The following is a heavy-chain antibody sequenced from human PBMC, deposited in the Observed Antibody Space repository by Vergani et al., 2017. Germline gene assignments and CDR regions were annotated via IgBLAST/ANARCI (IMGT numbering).Heavy chain of an antibody. Sequence: QVKLQESGPGLVKPSETLSLTCTVSGASVNSYYWSWIRQPPGKGLEWMGYVSFRGDTLYDPSVKGRMTISLNTSSNQFSLYLPSVTAADTAVYYCARSRIYYCAGSPDYWFQGTLVTVSS. CDR2: VSFRGDT. V-gene: IGHV4-59*02. D-gene: IGHD3-10*01. CDR3: ARSRIYYCAGSPDY. J-gene: IGHJ4*02. CDR1: GASVNSYY.